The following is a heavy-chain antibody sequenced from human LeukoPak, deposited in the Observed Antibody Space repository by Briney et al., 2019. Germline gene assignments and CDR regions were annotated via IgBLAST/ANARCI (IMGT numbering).Heavy chain of an antibody. D-gene: IGHD3-22*01. Sequence: PSETLSLTCAVYGGSFRGYYGSWIRQPPGKGGEGSGEINRSGSTNYNPSLKSRATISVDTSKTQSPLKLSSVTAADTAVYYCARAEYYYDSSGYYIHGAFDTWGQGTMVTVSS. CDR3: ARAEYYYDSSGYYIHGAFDT. V-gene: IGHV4-34*01. CDR1: GGSFRGYY. CDR2: INRSGST. J-gene: IGHJ3*02.